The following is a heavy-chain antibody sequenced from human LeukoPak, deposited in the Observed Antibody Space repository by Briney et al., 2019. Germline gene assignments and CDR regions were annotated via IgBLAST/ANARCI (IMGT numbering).Heavy chain of an antibody. CDR2: INHSGST. Sequence: SETLSLTCAVYGGSFSGYYWSWIRQPPGKGLEWIGEINHSGSTNYNPSLKSRVTISVDTSKNQFSLKLSSVTAADTAVYYCARGRGLLDPNNWFDPWGQGTLVTVSS. CDR3: ARGRGLLDPNNWFDP. CDR1: GGSFSGYY. D-gene: IGHD2-21*02. V-gene: IGHV4-34*01. J-gene: IGHJ5*02.